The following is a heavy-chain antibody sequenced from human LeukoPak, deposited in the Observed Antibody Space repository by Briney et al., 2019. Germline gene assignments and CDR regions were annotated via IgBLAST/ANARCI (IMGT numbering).Heavy chain of an antibody. Sequence: SQTLSLTCAVYGVSFSGYYWSWIRQPPGKGLEWIGEINHSGSTNSNPSPKSRVSISVYTSKNHFSLKLSSVTPADTAVYYCAREGAQIAGRSIRRINWLAPCGQETLVTVYS. D-gene: IGHD6-6*01. J-gene: IGHJ5*02. CDR1: GVSFSGYY. CDR3: AREGAQIAGRSIRRINWLAP. CDR2: INHSGST. V-gene: IGHV4-34*01.